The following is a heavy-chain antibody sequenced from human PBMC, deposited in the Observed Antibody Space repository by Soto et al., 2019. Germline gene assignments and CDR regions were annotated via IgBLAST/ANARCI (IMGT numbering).Heavy chain of an antibody. D-gene: IGHD4-17*01. V-gene: IGHV1-18*01. CDR1: GYTFTTYG. CDR3: ARSGDPVDYFYYYGMDV. J-gene: IGHJ6*02. CDR2: ISAYNGNT. Sequence: QVPLVQSGAEVKKPGASVKVSCKASGYTFTTYGISWVRQAPGQGLEWMGWISAYNGNTNYALKFQGRVTMTTDTSTSTAYMAVKSLRSDDTAVYYCARSGDPVDYFYYYGMDVWGQGTTVTVSS.